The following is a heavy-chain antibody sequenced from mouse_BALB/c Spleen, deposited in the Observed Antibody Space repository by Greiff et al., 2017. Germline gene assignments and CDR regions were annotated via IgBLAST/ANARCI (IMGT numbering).Heavy chain of an antibody. CDR3: AKDYDGYYFDY. CDR1: GFTFSSYA. D-gene: IGHD2-4*01. V-gene: IGHV5-6-5*01. Sequence: EVQLQESGGGLVKPGGSLKLSCAASGFTFSSYAMSWVRQTPEKRLEWVASISSGGSTYYPDSVKGRFTISRDNARNILYLQMSSLRSEDTAMYYCAKDYDGYYFDYWGQGTTRTVSS. J-gene: IGHJ2*01. CDR2: ISSGGST.